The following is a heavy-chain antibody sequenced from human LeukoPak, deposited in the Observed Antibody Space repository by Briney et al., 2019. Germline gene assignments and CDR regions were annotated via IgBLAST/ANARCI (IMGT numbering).Heavy chain of an antibody. CDR2: IYSGGST. Sequence: GGSLRLSCAASGFTVSSNYMSWVRQAPGKGLEWVSVIYSGGSTYYADSVKGRFTISRDNSKNTLYLQVNSLRAEDTAVYYCARAGPQLAAIDYWGQGTLVTVSS. CDR1: GFTVSSNY. D-gene: IGHD2-2*01. V-gene: IGHV3-53*01. CDR3: ARAGPQLAAIDY. J-gene: IGHJ4*02.